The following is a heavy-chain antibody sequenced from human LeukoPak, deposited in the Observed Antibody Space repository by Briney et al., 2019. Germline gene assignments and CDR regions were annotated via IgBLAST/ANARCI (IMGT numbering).Heavy chain of an antibody. CDR3: ARDGSSNSDY. CDR1: GDTFTGYY. Sequence: ASVKVSCKASGDTFTGYYMHWVRQAPGQGLEWMGWINPNSGCTNYAQKFQGRVTMTRDTSISTAYMELSRLRSDDTAVYYCARDGSSNSDYWGQGAMVTVSS. D-gene: IGHD6-13*01. V-gene: IGHV1-2*02. CDR2: INPNSGCT. J-gene: IGHJ4*02.